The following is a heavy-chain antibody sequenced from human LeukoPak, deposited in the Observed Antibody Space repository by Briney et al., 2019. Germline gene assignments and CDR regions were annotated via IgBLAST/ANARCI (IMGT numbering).Heavy chain of an antibody. J-gene: IGHJ4*02. Sequence: PGGSLRLSYAASGFTFSTYAMHWVRQAPGKGLEWVAVISYDGSNKYYADSVKGRFTISRDNSKNTLYLQMNSLRAEDTAVYYCASAPGAWYSSGWYLDYWGQGTLVTVSS. CDR3: ASAPGAWYSSGWYLDY. V-gene: IGHV3-30*04. CDR1: GFTFSTYA. CDR2: ISYDGSNK. D-gene: IGHD6-19*01.